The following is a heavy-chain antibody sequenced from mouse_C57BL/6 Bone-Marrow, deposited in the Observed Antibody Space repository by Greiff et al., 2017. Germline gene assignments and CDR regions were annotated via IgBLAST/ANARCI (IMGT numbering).Heavy chain of an antibody. D-gene: IGHD2-2*01. V-gene: IGHV1-18*01. J-gene: IGHJ1*03. Sequence: EVKLQQSGPELVKPGASVKIPCKASGYTFTDYNMDWVKQSHGKSLEWIGDINPNNGGTIYNQKFKGKATLTVDKSSSTAYMELRSLPSEDTAVYYGARAFYDGYHWYFDVWGTGTTVTVSS. CDR3: ARAFYDGYHWYFDV. CDR2: INPNNGGT. CDR1: GYTFTDYN.